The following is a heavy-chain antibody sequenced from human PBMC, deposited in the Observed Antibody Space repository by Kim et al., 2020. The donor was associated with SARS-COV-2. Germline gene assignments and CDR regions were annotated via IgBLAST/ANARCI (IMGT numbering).Heavy chain of an antibody. D-gene: IGHD4-17*01. CDR2: ISYDGSNK. CDR3: ARDWGSGTVTTLDY. Sequence: GGSLRLSCAASGFTFSSYGMHWVRQAPGKGLEWVAVISYDGSNKYYADSVKGRFTISRDNSKNTLYLQMNSLRAEDTAVYYCARDWGSGTVTTLDYWGQGTLVTVSS. CDR1: GFTFSSYG. V-gene: IGHV3-33*05. J-gene: IGHJ4*02.